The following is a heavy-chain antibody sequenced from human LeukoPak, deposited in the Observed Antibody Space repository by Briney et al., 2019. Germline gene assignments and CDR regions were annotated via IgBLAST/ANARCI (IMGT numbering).Heavy chain of an antibody. D-gene: IGHD4-17*01. CDR2: IKSKTDGGTT. CDR1: GFTFSSYG. Sequence: GGSLRLSCAASGFTFSSYGMHWVRQAPGKGLEWVGRIKSKTDGGTTDYAAPVKGRFTISRDDSKNTLYLQMNSLKTEDTAVYYCTTAYYGDYEVDYWGQGTLVTVSS. CDR3: TTAYYGDYEVDY. V-gene: IGHV3-15*01. J-gene: IGHJ4*02.